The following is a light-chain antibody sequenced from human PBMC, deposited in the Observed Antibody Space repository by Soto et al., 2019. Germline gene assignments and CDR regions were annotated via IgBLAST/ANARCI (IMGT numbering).Light chain of an antibody. V-gene: IGKV3-15*01. J-gene: IGKJ4*01. CDR1: QTVGSN. Sequence: EVVLTQSPATLSVSPGERATLSCRASQTVGSNLAWYQHKPGQAPRLLISGASTRATGVPARFSGSGSGTEFALTISGLQSEDVATYFCQKYNSAPLTFGGGTKVDIK. CDR3: QKYNSAPLT. CDR2: GAS.